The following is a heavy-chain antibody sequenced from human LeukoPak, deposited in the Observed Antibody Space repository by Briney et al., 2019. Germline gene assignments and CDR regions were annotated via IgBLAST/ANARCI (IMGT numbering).Heavy chain of an antibody. D-gene: IGHD3-22*01. CDR3: ARVNYYDSSGYYLPDY. Sequence: ASVTVSCKASGYTFTSYGISWVRQAPGQGLEWMGWISAYNGNTNYAQKLQGRVTMTTDTSTSTAYMELRSLRSDDTAVYYCARVNYYDSSGYYLPDYWGQGTLVTVSS. J-gene: IGHJ4*02. CDR1: GYTFTSYG. CDR2: ISAYNGNT. V-gene: IGHV1-18*01.